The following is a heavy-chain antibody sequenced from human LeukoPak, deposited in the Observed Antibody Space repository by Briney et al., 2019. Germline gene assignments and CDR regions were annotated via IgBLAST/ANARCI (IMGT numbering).Heavy chain of an antibody. CDR3: ARGDGDYMGWYFDL. V-gene: IGHV3-21*01. Sequence: PGGSLRLSCVVSGFTFSSYSMNWVRQAPGKGLEWVSCISSSSSYIYYADSVKGRFTISRDNAKNSLYLQMNSLRAEDTAVYYCARGDGDYMGWYFDLWGRGTLVTVSS. J-gene: IGHJ2*01. D-gene: IGHD4-17*01. CDR1: GFTFSSYS. CDR2: ISSSSSYI.